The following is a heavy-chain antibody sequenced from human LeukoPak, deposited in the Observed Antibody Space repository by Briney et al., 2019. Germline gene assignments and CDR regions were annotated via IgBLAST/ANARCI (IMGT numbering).Heavy chain of an antibody. V-gene: IGHV3-23*01. CDR1: GFNFTNYV. D-gene: IGHD5/OR15-5a*01. Sequence: GGSLRLSCAASGFNFTNYVINWVRQAPGKGLEWVSAMSGISNTKYYADSVKGRFTISRDNSKNTLYLQMNDLRAGDTALYYCARIPFMSTWYFDYWGQGTLVTVSS. CDR3: ARIPFMSTWYFDY. J-gene: IGHJ4*02. CDR2: MSGISNTK.